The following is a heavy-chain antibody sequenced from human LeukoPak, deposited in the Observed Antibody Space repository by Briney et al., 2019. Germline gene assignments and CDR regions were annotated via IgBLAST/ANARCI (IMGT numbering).Heavy chain of an antibody. CDR2: ISSSASTL. CDR3: VRCRGSNPRYYMDV. V-gene: IGHV3-48*02. Sequence: QPGGSLRLSCAASGFTFSYYSMNWVRQAPGKGLGWVSYISSSASTLYYADSVKGRVTISRDNAKNSLYLQMNSLRDEDTAVYYCVRCRGSNPRYYMDVWGKGTTVTVSS. J-gene: IGHJ6*03. D-gene: IGHD1-26*01. CDR1: GFTFSYYS.